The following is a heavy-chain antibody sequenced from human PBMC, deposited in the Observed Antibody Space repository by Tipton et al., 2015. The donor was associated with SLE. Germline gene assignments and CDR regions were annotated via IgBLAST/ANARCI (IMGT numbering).Heavy chain of an antibody. Sequence: QLVQSGGGLVQPGRSLTLSCSASGFSFVAYTMSWVRQAPGKGLEWVSYISSSGSTIYYADSVKGRFTISRDNAKNSLYLQMNSLRAEDTAVYYCARSTFAPGAFDIWGKGTMVTVSS. J-gene: IGHJ3*02. CDR1: GFSFVAYT. V-gene: IGHV3-48*03. CDR3: ARSTFAPGAFDI. D-gene: IGHD5/OR15-5a*01. CDR2: ISSSGSTI.